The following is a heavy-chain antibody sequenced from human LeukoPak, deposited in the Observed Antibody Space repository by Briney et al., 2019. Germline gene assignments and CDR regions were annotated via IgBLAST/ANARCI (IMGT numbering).Heavy chain of an antibody. D-gene: IGHD2-21*02. CDR1: GFTVSSNY. CDR3: AKDVGRCGGDCYDLYFDY. Sequence: GGSLRLSCAASGFTVSSNYMRWVRQAPGKGLGWVSGIYSGGSTYYADSVKGRFTISRDNSKNTLYLQMNSLRAEDTAVYYCAKDVGRCGGDCYDLYFDYWGQGTLVTVSS. J-gene: IGHJ4*02. V-gene: IGHV3-53*01. CDR2: IYSGGST.